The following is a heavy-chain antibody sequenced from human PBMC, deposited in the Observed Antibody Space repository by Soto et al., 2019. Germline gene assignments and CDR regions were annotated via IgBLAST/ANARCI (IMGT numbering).Heavy chain of an antibody. CDR1: GFTFSSYS. V-gene: IGHV3-48*04. CDR3: ARVGYSSGWLPDY. CDR2: IDSTSSPT. J-gene: IGHJ4*02. Sequence: GGSLRLSCAASGFTFSSYSMNWVRQAPGKGLEWLSYIDSTSSPTYYADSVKGRFTISRDNAKNSLYLQMNSLRAEDTAVYYCARVGYSSGWLPDYWGQGTLVTVSS. D-gene: IGHD6-19*01.